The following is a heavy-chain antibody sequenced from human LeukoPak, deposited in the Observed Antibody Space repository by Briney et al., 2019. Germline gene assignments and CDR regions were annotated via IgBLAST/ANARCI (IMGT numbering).Heavy chain of an antibody. Sequence: GRSLRLSCAASGFTFDDYAMHWVRQAPGKGLEWVSGISWNSGSIGYADSVKGRFTISRDNAKNSLYLQMNSLRAEDTALYYPSSIQNPYCSSTSCYWDYYYYYMDVWGKGTTVTVSS. J-gene: IGHJ6*03. CDR1: GFTFDDYA. CDR2: ISWNSGSI. D-gene: IGHD2-2*01. CDR3: SSIQNPYCSSTSCYWDYYYYYMDV. V-gene: IGHV3-9*01.